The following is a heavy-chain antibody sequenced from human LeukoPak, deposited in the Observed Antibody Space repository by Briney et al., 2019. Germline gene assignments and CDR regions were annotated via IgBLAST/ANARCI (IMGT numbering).Heavy chain of an antibody. CDR2: IYYSGST. Sequence: PESLSLTPALSGGSPTSYNSSWVRQPPGEGLERSGYIYYSGSTNYNPSLKSRVTISVDTSKNKFSLKLSSVTAADTAVYYCALCPWSSSGYYRAYWGQGTLVTVSS. CDR1: GGSPTSYN. CDR3: ALCPWSSSGYYRAY. V-gene: IGHV4-59*08. D-gene: IGHD3-22*01. J-gene: IGHJ4*02.